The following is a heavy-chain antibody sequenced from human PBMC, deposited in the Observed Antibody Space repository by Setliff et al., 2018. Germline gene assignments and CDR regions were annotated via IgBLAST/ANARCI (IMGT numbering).Heavy chain of an antibody. V-gene: IGHV4-39*01. Sequence: SETLSLTCTVSGGSISSSSYYWGWIRQPPGKGLEWIGSIYYSGSTYYNPSLKSRVTISVDTSKNQFSLKLSSVTAADTAVYYCASPDSSGYYLAYWGQGTLVTVSS. CDR3: ASPDSSGYYLAY. CDR1: GGSISSSSYY. D-gene: IGHD3-22*01. J-gene: IGHJ4*02. CDR2: IYYSGST.